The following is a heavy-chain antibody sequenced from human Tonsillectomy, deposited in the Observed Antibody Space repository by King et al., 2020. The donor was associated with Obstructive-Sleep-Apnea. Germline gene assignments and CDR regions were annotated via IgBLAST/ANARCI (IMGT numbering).Heavy chain of an antibody. CDR2: ISYDGANK. D-gene: IGHD6-13*01. J-gene: IGHJ3*02. Sequence: VQLVESGGGVVQPGSSLRLSCVASGFTFSSYAMHWVRQAPGKGLEWVALISYDGANKYYADSVKGRFTISRDNSQNTLYLQMNSLGAEDTAVYYCARPGIAASAYVFDIWGQGTMVTVSS. V-gene: IGHV3-30*04. CDR1: GFTFSSYA. CDR3: ARPGIAASAYVFDI.